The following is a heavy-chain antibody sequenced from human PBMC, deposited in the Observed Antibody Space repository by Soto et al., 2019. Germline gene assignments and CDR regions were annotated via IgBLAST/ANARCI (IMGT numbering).Heavy chain of an antibody. CDR1: GFTFSSYG. V-gene: IGHV3-30*18. J-gene: IGHJ4*02. D-gene: IGHD3-22*01. Sequence: QVQLVESGGGVVQPGRSLRLSCAASGFTFSSYGMHWVRQAPGKGLEWVAVISYDGSNKYYADSVKGRFTISRDNSKNTLYLQMNSLRAEDTAVYYCAKGAGYYYVIGGYWGQGTLVTVSS. CDR3: AKGAGYYYVIGGY. CDR2: ISYDGSNK.